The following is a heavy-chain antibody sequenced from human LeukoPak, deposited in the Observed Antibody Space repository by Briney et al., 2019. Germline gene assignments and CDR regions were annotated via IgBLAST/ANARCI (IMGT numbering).Heavy chain of an antibody. Sequence: ASVKVSCKASGYTFTAFYIHWVRQAPGQGREWMGWINPNSGVTNYAQNFQGRLTMTRDTSISTAYMELSRLGSDDTAVYYCARDGDGYNLDWGQGTLVTVSS. CDR1: GYTFTAFY. D-gene: IGHD5-24*01. CDR2: INPNSGVT. CDR3: ARDGDGYNLD. V-gene: IGHV1-2*02. J-gene: IGHJ4*02.